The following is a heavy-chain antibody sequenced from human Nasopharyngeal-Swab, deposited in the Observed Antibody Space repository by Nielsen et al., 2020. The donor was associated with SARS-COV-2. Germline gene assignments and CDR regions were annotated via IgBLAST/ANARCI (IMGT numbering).Heavy chain of an antibody. CDR2: ISAYNGNT. Sequence: AAAKVSCKASGYTFTSYGISWVRQAPGQGLERMGWISAYNGNTNYAQKLQGRVTMTTDTSTSTAYMELRSLRSDDTAVYYCASSSSGYSSSWYYYYYMDVWGKGTTVTVSS. J-gene: IGHJ6*03. V-gene: IGHV1-18*04. D-gene: IGHD6-13*01. CDR1: GYTFTSYG. CDR3: ASSSSGYSSSWYYYYYMDV.